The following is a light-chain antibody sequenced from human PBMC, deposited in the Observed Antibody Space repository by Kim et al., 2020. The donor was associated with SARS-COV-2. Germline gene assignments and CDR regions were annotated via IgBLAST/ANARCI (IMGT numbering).Light chain of an antibody. CDR3: QQTNSTPLT. Sequence: DIQMTQSPSSLSASVGDRVTIACRASQSITSYLNWYQQKPGKAPKVLIYAASTLQTGVPSRFSGSGSGTDFTLTISSLQPEDFASYYCQQTNSTPLTLGGGTKIDIK. V-gene: IGKV1-39*01. CDR1: QSITSY. CDR2: AAS. J-gene: IGKJ4*01.